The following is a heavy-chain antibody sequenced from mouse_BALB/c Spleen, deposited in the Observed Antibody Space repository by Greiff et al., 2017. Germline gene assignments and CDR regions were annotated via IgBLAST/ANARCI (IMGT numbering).Heavy chain of an antibody. V-gene: IGHV5-6-5*01. D-gene: IGHD2-10*02. CDR2: ISSGGST. J-gene: IGHJ2*01. Sequence: DVQLVESGGGLVKPGGSLKLSCAASGFTFSSYAMSWVRQTPEKRLEWVASISSGGSTYYPDSVKGRFTISRDNARNILYLQMSSLRSEDTAMYYCARGLSPYGPYYFDYWGQGTTLTVSS. CDR1: GFTFSSYA. CDR3: ARGLSPYGPYYFDY.